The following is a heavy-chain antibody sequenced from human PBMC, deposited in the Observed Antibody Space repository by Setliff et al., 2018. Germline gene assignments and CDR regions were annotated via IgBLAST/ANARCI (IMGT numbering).Heavy chain of an antibody. CDR1: GFSFSGSA. CDR3: TFARDGYDVFDI. V-gene: IGHV3-73*01. CDR2: IRGRTDNYAT. Sequence: PGGSLRLSCAASGFSFSGSAVYWVRQASVKGLEWIGRIRGRTDNYATAYAASGRGRLTISRDDSKNTAYLQMNSLKTEDTAVYYCTFARDGYDVFDIWGQGTMVTVSS. J-gene: IGHJ3*02. D-gene: IGHD5-18*01.